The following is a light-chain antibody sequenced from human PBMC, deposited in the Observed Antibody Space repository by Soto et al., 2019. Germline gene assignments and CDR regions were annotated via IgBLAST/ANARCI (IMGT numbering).Light chain of an antibody. CDR1: SSDVGTYNY. CDR3: CSLTTSHTYV. CDR2: EVT. V-gene: IGLV2-14*01. J-gene: IGLJ1*01. Sequence: QSALTQPASVSGSPGQSITISCTGTSSDVGTYNYVSWYQHHPGKGPKLLIFEVTNRPSGVSNRFSGSKSGNTASLTISGLQAEDEADYYCCSLTTSHTYVFGSGTKLTVL.